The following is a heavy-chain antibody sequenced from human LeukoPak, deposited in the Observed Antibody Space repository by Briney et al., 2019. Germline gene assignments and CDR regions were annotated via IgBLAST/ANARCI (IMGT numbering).Heavy chain of an antibody. Sequence: GGSLRLSCAASGFTFSSYWMSWIRQAPGKGLDWVANIKQDGSQKYYVDSVKGRFTISRDNAKNSLYLQMNSLRVEDTAVYYCARLGLPDYWGQGALVTVSS. V-gene: IGHV3-7*03. CDR2: IKQDGSQK. CDR3: ARLGLPDY. D-gene: IGHD2-21*01. J-gene: IGHJ4*02. CDR1: GFTFSSYW.